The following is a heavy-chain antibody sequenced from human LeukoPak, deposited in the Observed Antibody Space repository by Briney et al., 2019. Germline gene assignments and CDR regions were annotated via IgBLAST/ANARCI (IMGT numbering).Heavy chain of an antibody. CDR1: GFTFSSYA. D-gene: IGHD3-22*01. CDR3: AKKKGAYDSSGYYPNYFDY. CDR2: ISGSGGST. V-gene: IGHV3-23*01. J-gene: IGHJ4*02. Sequence: GGSLRLSCAASGFTFSSYAMSWVRQAPGKGLEWVSAISGSGGSTYYADSVKGRFTISRDNSKNTLYLQMNSLRAEDTAVYYCAKKKGAYDSSGYYPNYFDYWGQGTLVTVSS.